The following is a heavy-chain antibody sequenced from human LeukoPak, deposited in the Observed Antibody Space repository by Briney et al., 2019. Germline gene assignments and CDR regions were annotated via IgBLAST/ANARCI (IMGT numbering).Heavy chain of an antibody. CDR2: ISSSGGST. CDR1: GFTFSTYG. Sequence: PGGSLRLSCAASGFTFSTYGMSWVRQAPGKGLEWVSAISSSGGSTYYADSVKGRFTISRDSSKNTLYLQMNSLRAEDTAVYYCAKWGCSGGSCYPFDYWGQGTLVTVSS. J-gene: IGHJ4*02. D-gene: IGHD2-15*01. CDR3: AKWGCSGGSCYPFDY. V-gene: IGHV3-23*01.